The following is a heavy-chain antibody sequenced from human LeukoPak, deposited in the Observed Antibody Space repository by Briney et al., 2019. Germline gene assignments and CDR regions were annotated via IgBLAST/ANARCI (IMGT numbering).Heavy chain of an antibody. CDR2: INWNGGST. J-gene: IGHJ4*02. CDR3: ARGGSIYYDSSGYLYYFDY. D-gene: IGHD3-22*01. CDR1: GFTFDDYG. Sequence: GGSLRLSCAASGFTFDDYGMSWVRQAPGKGLEWVSGINWNGGSTDYADSVKGRFTISRDNAKNSLYLQMNSLRAEDTAVYYCARGGSIYYDSSGYLYYFDYWGQGTLVTVSS. V-gene: IGHV3-20*04.